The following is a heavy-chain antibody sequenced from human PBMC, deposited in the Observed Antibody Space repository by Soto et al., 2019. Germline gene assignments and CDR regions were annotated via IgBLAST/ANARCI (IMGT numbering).Heavy chain of an antibody. CDR3: ARVRTLYDSSGYSP. Sequence: ASVKVSFKAAGYTFTSYDINWVRHATGQGLEWMGWMNPNSGNTGYAQKFQGRVTMTRNTSISTAYMELSSLRSEDTAVYYCARVRTLYDSSGYSPWGQGTLVTVSS. V-gene: IGHV1-8*01. CDR2: MNPNSGNT. CDR1: GYTFTSYD. J-gene: IGHJ5*02. D-gene: IGHD3-22*01.